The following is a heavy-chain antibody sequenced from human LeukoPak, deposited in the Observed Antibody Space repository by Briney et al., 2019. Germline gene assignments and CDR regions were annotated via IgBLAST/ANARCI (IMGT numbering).Heavy chain of an antibody. CDR1: GFTLSRYC. Sequence: GGSLRLSCAASGFTLSRYCMNWVRQAPGKGLEWVSYISSSGSTKYYADSVKGRFTISRDNAKNSYLQMNSLRAEDTAVYYCARDGHAYGRGSPHYWGQGTLVTVPS. CDR2: ISSSGSTK. CDR3: ARDGHAYGRGSPHY. J-gene: IGHJ4*02. D-gene: IGHD3-10*01. V-gene: IGHV3-48*04.